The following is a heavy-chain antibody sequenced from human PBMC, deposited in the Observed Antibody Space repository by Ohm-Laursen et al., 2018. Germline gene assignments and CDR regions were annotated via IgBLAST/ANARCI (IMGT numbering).Heavy chain of an antibody. Sequence: ETLSLTCAVSGYSISNGYYWGWIRQPPGKGLEWIGNIFHSGSTYYNPSLKSRVTISVDTSKNQFSLNLSSVTAADTAVYYCARAASGWALDYWGQGTLVTVSS. CDR3: ARAASGWALDY. V-gene: IGHV4-38-2*01. CDR1: GYSISNGYY. D-gene: IGHD6-19*01. J-gene: IGHJ4*02. CDR2: IFHSGST.